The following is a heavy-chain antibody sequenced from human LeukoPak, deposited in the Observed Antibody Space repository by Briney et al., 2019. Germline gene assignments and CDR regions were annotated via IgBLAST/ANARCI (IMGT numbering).Heavy chain of an antibody. CDR3: ATGHEDFVWGTYRGSFDY. Sequence: ASVKVSCKVSGYTLTELSIHWVRQAPGKGPEWMGGFDPEHGETIYAQKFQGRVTMTEDTSTDTAYMELSSLTSEDTAVYYCATGHEDFVWGTYRGSFDYWGQGTLVTVSS. CDR2: FDPEHGET. V-gene: IGHV1-24*01. CDR1: GYTLTELS. D-gene: IGHD3-16*02. J-gene: IGHJ4*02.